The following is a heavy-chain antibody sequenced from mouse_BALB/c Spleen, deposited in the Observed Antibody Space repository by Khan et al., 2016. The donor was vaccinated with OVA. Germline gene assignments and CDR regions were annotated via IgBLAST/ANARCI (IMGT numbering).Heavy chain of an antibody. D-gene: IGHD2-10*01. CDR2: INTYTGEP. Sequence: LVESGPELKKPGETVKISCKASGYTFTSFGMNWVKQAPGKGLEWMGWINTYTGEPTYADDFKGRFAFSLETSASTTYLQINNLKNEDTATYFCARPPYFPYTMAYWGKGTSVTVSS. CDR3: ARPPYFPYTMAY. CDR1: GYTFTSFG. J-gene: IGHJ4*01. V-gene: IGHV9-3-1*01.